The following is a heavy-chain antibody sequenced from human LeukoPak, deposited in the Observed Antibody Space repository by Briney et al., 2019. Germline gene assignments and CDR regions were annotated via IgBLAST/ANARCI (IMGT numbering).Heavy chain of an antibody. Sequence: SETLSLTCAVYGGSFSGYYWSWIRQPPGKGLEWIGEINHSGSTNYNPSLKSRVTISVDTSKNQFSLKLSSVTAAHTAVHSCAREGYYDSSGYLDYWGQGTLVTVSS. V-gene: IGHV4-34*01. CDR2: INHSGST. J-gene: IGHJ4*02. CDR1: GGSFSGYY. CDR3: AREGYYDSSGYLDY. D-gene: IGHD3-22*01.